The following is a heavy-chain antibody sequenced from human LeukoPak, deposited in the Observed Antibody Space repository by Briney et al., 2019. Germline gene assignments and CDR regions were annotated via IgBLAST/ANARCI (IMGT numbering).Heavy chain of an antibody. V-gene: IGHV3-48*03. D-gene: IGHD2-15*01. CDR1: GFTFTGYE. J-gene: IGHJ4*02. Sequence: PGGSLRLSCAAAGFTFTGYEMNWVRQAPGKGLEWVSYISTGGGSISYAHSVKGRFTISRDNAKNSLYLQINSLRAEDTALYYCARDFAGGFDYWGQGSLVTVSS. CDR2: ISTGGGSI. CDR3: ARDFAGGFDY.